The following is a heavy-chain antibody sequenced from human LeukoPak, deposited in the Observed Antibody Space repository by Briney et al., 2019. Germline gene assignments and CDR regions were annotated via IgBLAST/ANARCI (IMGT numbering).Heavy chain of an antibody. CDR3: ASRSSSGYYYYMDV. CDR2: IIPIFGTA. D-gene: IGHD6-6*01. Sequence: SVKVSCKASGGTFSSYAISWVRQAPGQGLEWMGGIIPIFGTANYARKFQGRVTITADESTSTAYMELSSLRSEDTAVYYCASRSSSGYYYYMDVWGKGTTVTVSS. V-gene: IGHV1-69*13. J-gene: IGHJ6*03. CDR1: GGTFSSYA.